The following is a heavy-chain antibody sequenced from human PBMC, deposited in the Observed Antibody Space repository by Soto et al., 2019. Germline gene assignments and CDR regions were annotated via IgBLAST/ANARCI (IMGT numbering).Heavy chain of an antibody. CDR2: ISGSGGST. J-gene: IGHJ4*02. CDR1: GFTFSRYA. D-gene: IGHD1-26*01. CDR3: AKERDTGGDY. Sequence: EVQLLESGGGWVQPGGSLRLSCAASGFTFSRYAMSWVRQAPGKGLEWVSAISGSGGSTYYADSVKGRFTISRDNTKTTLYLQMNSLRAEDTDVYYCAKERDTGGDYCGQGSLVTVSS. V-gene: IGHV3-23*01.